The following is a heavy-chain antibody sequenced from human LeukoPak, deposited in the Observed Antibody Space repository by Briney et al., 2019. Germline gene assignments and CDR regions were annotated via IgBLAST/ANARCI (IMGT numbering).Heavy chain of an antibody. Sequence: SETLSLTCTVSGGSISSGDYYWSWIRQPPGKGLEWIGEINHSGSTNYNPSLKSRVTISVDTSKNQFSLKLSSVTAADTAVYYCARDGRSGYWGQGTLVTVSS. V-gene: IGHV4-30-4*01. CDR1: GGSISSGDYY. J-gene: IGHJ4*02. D-gene: IGHD2-15*01. CDR2: INHSGST. CDR3: ARDGRSGY.